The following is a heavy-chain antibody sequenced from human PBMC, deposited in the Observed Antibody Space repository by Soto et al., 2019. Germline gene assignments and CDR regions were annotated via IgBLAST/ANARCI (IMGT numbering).Heavy chain of an antibody. CDR2: IYHSGAT. J-gene: IGHJ4*01. V-gene: IGHV4-30-2*01. CDR3: AREMSYYFDS. Sequence: QVQLQESGSGLVKPSQTLVLTCTVSGDSISRDGSSWRWLRQPPGKGLEWIGYIYHSGATYYNPSLKSRVTTSVDKSKNQFSLSLASVTAADTAVYYCAREMSYYFDSWGHGTLVTVSS. CDR1: GDSISRDGSS.